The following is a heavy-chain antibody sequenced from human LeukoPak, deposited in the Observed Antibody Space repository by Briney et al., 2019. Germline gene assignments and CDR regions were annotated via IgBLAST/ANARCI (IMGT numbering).Heavy chain of an antibody. CDR2: INHSGST. D-gene: IGHD6-13*01. J-gene: IGHJ6*02. CDR3: ARGYSSSWYYYGMDV. CDR1: GGSISGSSYY. V-gene: IGHV4-34*01. Sequence: SETLSLTCTVSGGSISGSSYYWSWIRQPPGKGLEWIGEINHSGSTNYNPSLKSRVTISVDTSKNQFSLKLSSVTAADTAVYYCARGYSSSWYYYGMDVWGQGTTVTVSS.